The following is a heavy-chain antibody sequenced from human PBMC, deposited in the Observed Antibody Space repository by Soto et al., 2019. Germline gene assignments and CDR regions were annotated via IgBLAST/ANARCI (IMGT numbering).Heavy chain of an antibody. J-gene: IGHJ4*02. CDR2: IYSAGST. CDR3: ARDTTSAGLDY. V-gene: IGHV3-53*01. CDR1: GFAVSSNY. D-gene: IGHD2-2*01. Sequence: PGGSLRLSCVASGFAVSSNYLSWVRQAPGEGLEWVSLIYSAGSTYYADSVKGRFTISRDNSKNTLYLQMNNLRADDTAVYYCARDTTSAGLDYWAQRTLVTVSS.